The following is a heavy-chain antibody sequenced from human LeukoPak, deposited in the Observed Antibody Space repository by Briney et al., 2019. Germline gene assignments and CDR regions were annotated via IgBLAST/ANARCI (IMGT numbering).Heavy chain of an antibody. J-gene: IGHJ4*02. Sequence: GGSLRLSCAASGFTFSSYGMHWVRQAPGKGLEWVAVISYDGSNKYYADSVKGRFTIFRDNSKNTLYLQMNSLRAEDTAVYYCAKDLRKKEQYYFDYWGQGTLVTVSS. CDR1: GFTFSSYG. CDR2: ISYDGSNK. V-gene: IGHV3-30*18. D-gene: IGHD1-14*01. CDR3: AKDLRKKEQYYFDY.